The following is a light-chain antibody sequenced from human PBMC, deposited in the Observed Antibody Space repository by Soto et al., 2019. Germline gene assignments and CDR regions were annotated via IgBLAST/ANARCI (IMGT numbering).Light chain of an antibody. CDR1: QSVSSY. V-gene: IGKV3-11*01. CDR2: DAS. Sequence: EIVLTQSPATLSLSPGERATLSCRASQSVSSYLAWYQQKPGQAPRILIYDASTRATGIPARFSGSGSGTDFTLTISSLEPEDFAVYYCQQRSNWPITFGQGTRLEI. J-gene: IGKJ5*01. CDR3: QQRSNWPIT.